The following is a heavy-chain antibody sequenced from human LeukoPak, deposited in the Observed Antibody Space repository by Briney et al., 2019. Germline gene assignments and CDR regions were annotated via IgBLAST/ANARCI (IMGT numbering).Heavy chain of an antibody. D-gene: IGHD6-19*01. CDR2: ISWNGGSI. Sequence: GRSLRLSCAASGFTFDDYAMHWVRQAPGKGLEWVSGISWNGGSIGYADSVKGRLTISRDNAKNSLYLQMNSLRAEDTALYYCAKDGGSSGWYVDYWGQGTLVTVSS. CDR3: AKDGGSSGWYVDY. V-gene: IGHV3-9*01. J-gene: IGHJ4*02. CDR1: GFTFDDYA.